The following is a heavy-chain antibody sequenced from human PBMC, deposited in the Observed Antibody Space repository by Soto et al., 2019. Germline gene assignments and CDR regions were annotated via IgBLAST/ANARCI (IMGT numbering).Heavy chain of an antibody. D-gene: IGHD1-1*01. CDR1: GFTFSGYW. Sequence: EVQLVESGGGLVQPGGSLRLSCAASGFTFSGYWMHWFRQAPGKGLVWVSRIDGDGSRTNYADSVKGRFTISRDNAKNTLYLQMNSLRAEETAVYYCARESASDNDYWGQGTLVTVSS. V-gene: IGHV3-74*01. CDR2: IDGDGSRT. CDR3: ARESASDNDY. J-gene: IGHJ4*02.